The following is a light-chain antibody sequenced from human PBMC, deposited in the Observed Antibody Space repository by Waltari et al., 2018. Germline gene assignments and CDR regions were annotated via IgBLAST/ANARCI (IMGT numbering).Light chain of an antibody. V-gene: IGLV2-23*02. J-gene: IGLJ2*01. CDR2: DVS. CDR1: SSDVGGYNY. CDR3: CSYAGSSTVV. Sequence: QSALTQPASVSGSPGPSTTISCTRTSSDVGGYNYVSWYQQHPGKAPIFMCYDVSKRPSGVPNCFSGSKSGNTASRTISGRQGEDEADYYCCSYAGSSTVVFGGGTKLTVL.